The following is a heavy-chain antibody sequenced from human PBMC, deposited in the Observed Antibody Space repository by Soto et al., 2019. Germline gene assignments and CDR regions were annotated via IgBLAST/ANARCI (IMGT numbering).Heavy chain of an antibody. D-gene: IGHD5-18*01. V-gene: IGHV3-30-3*01. Sequence: GRSLRLSCAASGITFSSYALHWVRQAPGKRLEWVAVISYDGSNKFYVDSVKGRFTISRDNSKNTLYLQMNSPRTEDTAVYHCAHLAGLSNTDDYWGQGTLVTVSS. J-gene: IGHJ4*02. CDR2: ISYDGSNK. CDR3: AHLAGLSNTDDY. CDR1: GITFSSYA.